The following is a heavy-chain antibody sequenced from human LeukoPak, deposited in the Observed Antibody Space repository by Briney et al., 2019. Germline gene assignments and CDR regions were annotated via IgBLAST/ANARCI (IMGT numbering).Heavy chain of an antibody. CDR2: ISSSSSYI. Sequence: PGGSLRLSCAASGFTFSSYSMNWVRQAPGKGLEWVSSISSSSSYIYYADSVKGRFTISRDNAKNSLYLQMNSLRAEDTAVYYCARDYFPQYQLPIYYYYYYMDVWGKGTTVTISS. CDR1: GFTFSSYS. CDR3: ARDYFPQYQLPIYYYYYYMDV. V-gene: IGHV3-21*01. J-gene: IGHJ6*03. D-gene: IGHD2-2*01.